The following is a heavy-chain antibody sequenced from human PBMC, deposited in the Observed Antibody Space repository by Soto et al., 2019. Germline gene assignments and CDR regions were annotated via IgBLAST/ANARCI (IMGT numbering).Heavy chain of an antibody. Sequence: GGSLRLSCAASGFTFSSYGMSWVRQAPGKGLEWVSSISGSGGSTYYADSVKGRFTISRDNSKNTLYLQMNSLRAEGTAVYYCAKASAPGGTYFPLWFWGQGTLVTVSS. D-gene: IGHD1-26*01. CDR3: AKASAPGGTYFPLWF. V-gene: IGHV3-23*01. CDR1: GFTFSSYG. J-gene: IGHJ4*02. CDR2: ISGSGGST.